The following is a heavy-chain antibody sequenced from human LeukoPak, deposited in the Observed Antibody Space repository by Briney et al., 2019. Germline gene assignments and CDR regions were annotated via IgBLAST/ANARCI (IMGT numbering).Heavy chain of an antibody. D-gene: IGHD2-2*01. V-gene: IGHV4-59*08. CDR3: ARLDIVVVPAAMYYFDY. CDR2: IYYSGST. Sequence: PSETLSLTCTGSGGSISSYYWSWIRQPPGKGLEWIGYIYYSGSTNYNPSLKSRVTISVDTSKNQFSLKLSSVTAADTAVYYCARLDIVVVPAAMYYFDYWGQGTLVTVSS. CDR1: GGSISSYY. J-gene: IGHJ4*02.